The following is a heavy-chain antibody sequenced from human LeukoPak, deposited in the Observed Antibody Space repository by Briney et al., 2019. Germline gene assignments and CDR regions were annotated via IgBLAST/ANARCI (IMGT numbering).Heavy chain of an antibody. CDR1: GFTFSSYE. J-gene: IGHJ4*02. V-gene: IGHV3-48*03. Sequence: GGSLRLSCAASGFTFSSYEMNWVRQAPGKGLEWVSYISSSGSTIYYADSVEGRFTISRDNAKNSLYLQMNSLRAEDTAVYYCWFRPVPLGYCSSTSCYPDYWGQGTLVTVSS. D-gene: IGHD2-2*01. CDR3: WFRPVPLGYCSSTSCYPDY. CDR2: ISSSGSTI.